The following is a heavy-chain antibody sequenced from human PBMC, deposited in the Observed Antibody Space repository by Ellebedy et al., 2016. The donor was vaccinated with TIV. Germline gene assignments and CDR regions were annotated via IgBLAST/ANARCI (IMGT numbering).Heavy chain of an antibody. Sequence: GESLKISXAASGFTFSSYWMSWVRQAPGKGLEWVANIKQDGSEKYYVDSVKGRFTISRDNAKNSLYLQMNSLKTEDTAVYYCTTSFPVTTTDSFDYWGQGTLVTVSS. V-gene: IGHV3-7*03. D-gene: IGHD4-17*01. J-gene: IGHJ4*02. CDR1: GFTFSSYW. CDR2: IKQDGSEK. CDR3: TTSFPVTTTDSFDY.